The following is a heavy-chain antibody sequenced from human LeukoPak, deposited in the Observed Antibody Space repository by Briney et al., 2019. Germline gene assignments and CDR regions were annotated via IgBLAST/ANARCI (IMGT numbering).Heavy chain of an antibody. CDR1: GGTFSSYT. CDR2: IIPILGIA. J-gene: IGHJ3*01. V-gene: IGHV1-69*02. D-gene: IGHD2-2*03. CDR3: ARAFGYCSSSSCSIDAFDF. Sequence: GSSVKVSCKASGGTFSSYTISWVRQAPGQGLEWMGRIIPILGIANYAQKFQGRVTITADKSTSTAYMELSSLRPEDTAVNYCARAFGYCSSSSCSIDAFDFWGQGTMVTVSS.